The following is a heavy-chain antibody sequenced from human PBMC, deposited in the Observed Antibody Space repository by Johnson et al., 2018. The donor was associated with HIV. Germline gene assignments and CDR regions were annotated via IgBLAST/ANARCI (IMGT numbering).Heavy chain of an antibody. CDR1: GCTLRSYG. CDR2: IYNDGNT. V-gene: IGHV3-NL1*01. J-gene: IGHJ3*01. D-gene: IGHD1-26*01. CDR3: ARDLRYSGNYDPWFERWESGAFDV. Sequence: QMQLVESGGGVVQPGGSLRLSCAASGCTLRSYGMHRVRQAPGKGLEWVSVIYNDGNTYYADSVKGRFTISRDNSKNTLYLQMNSLRAEDTAVYYGARDLRYSGNYDPWFERWESGAFDVWGQGTLVTVSS.